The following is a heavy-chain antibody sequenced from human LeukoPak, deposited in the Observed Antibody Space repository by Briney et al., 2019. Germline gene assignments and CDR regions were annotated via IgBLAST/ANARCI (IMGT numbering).Heavy chain of an antibody. D-gene: IGHD3-10*01. J-gene: IGHJ6*02. V-gene: IGHV1-69*04. Sequence: ASVKVSCKASGGTFSSYAISWVRQAPGQGLEWMGRIIPILGIANYAQKFQGRVTITADKSTSTAYMELSSLRSEDTAVYYCARGWGGFGGLFYYYYGMDVWGQGTTVTVSS. CDR2: IIPILGIA. CDR1: GGTFSSYA. CDR3: ARGWGGFGGLFYYYYGMDV.